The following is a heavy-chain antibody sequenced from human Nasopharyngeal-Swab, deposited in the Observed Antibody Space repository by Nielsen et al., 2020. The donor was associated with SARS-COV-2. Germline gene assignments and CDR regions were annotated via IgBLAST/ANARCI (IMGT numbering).Heavy chain of an antibody. CDR3: AKDIPDGAFDI. D-gene: IGHD5-24*01. CDR2: ISWNSKAI. CDR1: GFTFDDYA. V-gene: IGHV3-9*01. Sequence: SLKISCAASGFTFDDYAMHWVRQAPGKGLEWVSGISWNSKAIDYVDSVKGRFTISRDNAKSSLYLRMNSLRAEDTALYYCAKDIPDGAFDIWGQGTMVTVSS. J-gene: IGHJ3*02.